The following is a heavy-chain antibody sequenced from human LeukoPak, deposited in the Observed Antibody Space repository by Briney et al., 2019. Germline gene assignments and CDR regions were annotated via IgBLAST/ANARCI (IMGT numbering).Heavy chain of an antibody. D-gene: IGHD3-22*01. CDR2: INPNSGGT. J-gene: IGHJ4*02. CDR3: AGEAAGYYDSSAYLFD. Sequence: ASVKVSCKASGYTFTGYYMHWVQQAPGQGLEWMGWINPNSGGTNYAQKFQGRVTMTRDTSISTVYMELSRLRSDDTAVYYCAGEAAGYYDSSAYLFDWGQGTLVTVSS. CDR1: GYTFTGYY. V-gene: IGHV1-2*02.